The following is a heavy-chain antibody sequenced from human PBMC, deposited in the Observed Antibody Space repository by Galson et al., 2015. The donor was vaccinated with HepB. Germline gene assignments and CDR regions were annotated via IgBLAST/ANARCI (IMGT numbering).Heavy chain of an antibody. D-gene: IGHD2-2*01. CDR1: GFTFDDYT. CDR3: AKDMSVGCSSTSCYGVDY. V-gene: IGHV3-43*01. Sequence: SLRLSCAASGFTFDDYTMHWVRQAPGKGLEWVSLISWDGGSTYYADSVKGRFTISRDNSKNSLYLQMNSLRTEDTALYYCAKDMSVGCSSTSCYGVDYWGQGTLVTVSS. CDR2: ISWDGGST. J-gene: IGHJ4*02.